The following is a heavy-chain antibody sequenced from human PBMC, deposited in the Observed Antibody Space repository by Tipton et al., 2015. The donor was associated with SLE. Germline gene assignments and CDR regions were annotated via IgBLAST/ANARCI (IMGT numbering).Heavy chain of an antibody. V-gene: IGHV4-38-2*02. D-gene: IGHD3-16*01. CDR2: VSPSGDT. Sequence: TLSLTCTVSGYSLSTGFYWGWIRQPPGKGLVWIGHVSPSGDTTYNPSLESRVTISRDTPNNQFSLKLNSVTAADTAIYYLATRYYDYIWGGSRKYFFDYWGQGALVTVSS. CDR3: ATRYYDYIWGGSRKYFFDY. J-gene: IGHJ4*02. CDR1: GYSLSTGFY.